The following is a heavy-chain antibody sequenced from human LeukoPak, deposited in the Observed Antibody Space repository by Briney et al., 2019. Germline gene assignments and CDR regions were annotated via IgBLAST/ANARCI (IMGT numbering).Heavy chain of an antibody. Sequence: GGSLRLSCAASGFTFSSYGMHWVRQAPGKGLEWVAVIWYDGSNKYYADSVKGRFTISRDNSKNTLYLQMNSLRVEDTAVYYCARATLLRGSDSSGYYFDYWGQGTLVTVSS. J-gene: IGHJ4*02. CDR3: ARATLLRGSDSSGYYFDY. V-gene: IGHV3-33*01. CDR1: GFTFSSYG. D-gene: IGHD3-22*01. CDR2: IWYDGSNK.